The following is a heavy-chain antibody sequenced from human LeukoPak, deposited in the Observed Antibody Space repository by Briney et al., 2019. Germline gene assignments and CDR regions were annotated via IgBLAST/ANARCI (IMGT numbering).Heavy chain of an antibody. V-gene: IGHV3-48*03. CDR2: ISSSGSTI. CDR1: GFTFSSYE. D-gene: IGHD4-17*01. CDR3: ARTRYGDYPRPNFDH. J-gene: IGHJ4*02. Sequence: PGGPLRLSCAASGFTFSSYEMNWVRQAPGKGLEWVSYISSSGSTIYYADSVKGRFTISRDNAKNSLYLQMNSLRADDTAVYYCARTRYGDYPRPNFDHWGQGTLVTVSS.